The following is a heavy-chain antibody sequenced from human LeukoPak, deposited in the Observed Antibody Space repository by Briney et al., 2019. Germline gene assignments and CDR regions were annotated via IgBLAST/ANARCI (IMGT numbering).Heavy chain of an antibody. J-gene: IGHJ3*02. Sequence: ASVKVSCKASGYTFTSYGISWVRQAPGQGLEWMGWISAYNGNTNYAQKFQGRVTMTRNTSISTAYMELSSLRSEDTAVYYCARGSPDDAFDIWGQGTMVTVSS. CDR1: GYTFTSYG. CDR3: ARGSPDDAFDI. D-gene: IGHD6-13*01. CDR2: ISAYNGNT. V-gene: IGHV1-18*01.